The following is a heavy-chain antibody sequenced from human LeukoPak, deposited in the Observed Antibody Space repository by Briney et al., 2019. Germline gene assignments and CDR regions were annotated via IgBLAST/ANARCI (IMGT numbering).Heavy chain of an antibody. CDR1: GGSISSYY. V-gene: IGHV4-38-2*02. Sequence: SETLSLTCTVSGGSISSYYWGWIRQPPGKGLEWIGSIYHSGSTYYNPSLKSRVTISVDTSKNQFSLKLSSVTAADTAVYYCARVGEQQPVTFDYWGQGTLVTVSS. D-gene: IGHD6-13*01. J-gene: IGHJ4*02. CDR3: ARVGEQQPVTFDY. CDR2: IYHSGST.